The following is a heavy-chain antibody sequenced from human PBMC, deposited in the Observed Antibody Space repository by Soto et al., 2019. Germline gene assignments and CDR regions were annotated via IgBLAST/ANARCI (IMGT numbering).Heavy chain of an antibody. Sequence: PSETLSLTCAVYGGSFSGYYWSWIRQPPGKGLEWIGEINHSGSTNYNPSLKSRVTISVDTSKNQFSLKLSSVTAADTAVYYCARGIIMVRGTHWFDPWGQGTLVTVSS. CDR1: GGSFSGYY. J-gene: IGHJ5*02. CDR2: INHSGST. CDR3: ARGIIMVRGTHWFDP. D-gene: IGHD3-10*01. V-gene: IGHV4-34*01.